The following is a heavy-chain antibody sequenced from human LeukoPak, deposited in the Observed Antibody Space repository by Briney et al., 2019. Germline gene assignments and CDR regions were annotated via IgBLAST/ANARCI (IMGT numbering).Heavy chain of an antibody. D-gene: IGHD3-10*01. CDR1: GGSFSGYY. CDR3: ARDRAPMVRGSGMDV. Sequence: SETLSLTCAVYGGSFSGYYWSWIRQPPGKGLEWIGEINHSGSTNYNPSLKSRVTISVDTSKNQFSLKLSSVTAADTAVYYCARDRAPMVRGSGMDVWGQGTTVTVSS. V-gene: IGHV4-34*01. CDR2: INHSGST. J-gene: IGHJ6*02.